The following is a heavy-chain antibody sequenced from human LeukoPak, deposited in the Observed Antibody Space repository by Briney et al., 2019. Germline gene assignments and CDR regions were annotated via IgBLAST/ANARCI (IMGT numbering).Heavy chain of an antibody. D-gene: IGHD5-12*01. CDR3: AKKVRGPSHPLDF. V-gene: IGHV1-2*02. CDR2: INPEKRDT. Sequence: ASVKVSCKASGYTFTGYAIHWVRQAPGQGLEWMGWINPEKRDTGYAHKFQGRVTITSDTYISTAYMELSSLRSDDTAVYYCAKKVRGPSHPLDFWGQGTLVTVSS. CDR1: GYTFTGYA. J-gene: IGHJ4*02.